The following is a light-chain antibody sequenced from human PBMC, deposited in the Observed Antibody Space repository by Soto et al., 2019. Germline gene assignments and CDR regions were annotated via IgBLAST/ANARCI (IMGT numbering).Light chain of an antibody. Sequence: MVMTQSPATLSVSPGDRATLLCRASQSVSIYVAWYQQKPGLAPRLLIYDASTRATGIPARFSGSGSGTEFSLTISSLQSEDFAVYYCQQYHDWPRTFGQGNKV. CDR1: QSVSIY. CDR3: QQYHDWPRT. CDR2: DAS. V-gene: IGKV3-15*01. J-gene: IGKJ1*01.